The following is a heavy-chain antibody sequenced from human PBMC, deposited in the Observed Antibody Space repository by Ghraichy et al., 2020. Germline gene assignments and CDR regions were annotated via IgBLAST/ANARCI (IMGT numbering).Heavy chain of an antibody. V-gene: IGHV3-64D*06. D-gene: IGHD3-10*01. CDR3: VKDDGSGSSFDY. Sequence: GESLNISCSASGFTFSSYAMHWVRQAPGKGLEYVSAISSNGGSTYYADSVKGRFTISRDNSKNTLYLQMSSLRAEDTAVYYCVKDDGSGSSFDYWGQGTLVTVSS. J-gene: IGHJ4*02. CDR2: ISSNGGST. CDR1: GFTFSSYA.